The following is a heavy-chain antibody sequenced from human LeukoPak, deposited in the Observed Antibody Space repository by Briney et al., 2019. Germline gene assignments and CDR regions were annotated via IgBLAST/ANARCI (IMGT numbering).Heavy chain of an antibody. CDR1: GYTFTGYY. CDR2: INPNSGGT. D-gene: IGHD2-2*01. J-gene: IGHJ3*02. V-gene: IGHV1-2*02. CDR3: ARGGVPALILSDAFDI. Sequence: WASVKVSCKASGYTFTGYYMHWVRQAPGQGLEWMGWINPNSGGTNYAQKFQGRVTMTRDTSISTAYMELSRLRSDDTAVYYCARGGVPALILSDAFDIWGQGTMVTVSS.